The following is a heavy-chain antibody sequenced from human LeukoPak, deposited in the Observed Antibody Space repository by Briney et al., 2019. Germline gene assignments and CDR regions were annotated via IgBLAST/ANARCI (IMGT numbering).Heavy chain of an antibody. J-gene: IGHJ4*02. D-gene: IGHD3-10*01. CDR1: GYTFTSYD. CDR3: AREARGLDY. V-gene: IGHV1-2*02. Sequence: ASVKVSCKASGYTFTSYDINWVRQAPGQGLEWMGWINPNSGGTNYAQKFQGRVTMTRDTSISTAYMELSRLRSDDTAVYYCAREARGLDYWGQGTLVTVSS. CDR2: INPNSGGT.